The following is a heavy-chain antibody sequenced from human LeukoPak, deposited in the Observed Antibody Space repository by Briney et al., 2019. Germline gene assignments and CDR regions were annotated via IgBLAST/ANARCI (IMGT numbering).Heavy chain of an antibody. Sequence: SETLSLTCTVSGGSISSYYWSWIRQPPGKGLEWIGYIYYSGSTNYNPSLKSRVTISVDTSKNQFSLKLSSVTAADTAVYYCARDIGYYGGVDYWGQGTLVTVSS. CDR3: ARDIGYYGGVDY. D-gene: IGHD4-23*01. CDR2: IYYSGST. J-gene: IGHJ4*02. CDR1: GGSISSYY. V-gene: IGHV4-59*01.